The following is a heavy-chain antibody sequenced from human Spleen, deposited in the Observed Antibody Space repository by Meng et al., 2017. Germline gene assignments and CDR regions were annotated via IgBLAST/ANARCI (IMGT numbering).Heavy chain of an antibody. Sequence: SETLSLTCTVSGGSISSSSYYWGWIRQPPGKGLEWIGSIYYSGSTYYNPSLKSRVTISVDTSKNQFSLKLSSVTAADTAVYYCARVQWETYYYDSSGYYHAFDIWAQGTMVTFSS. CDR3: ARVQWETYYYDSSGYYHAFDI. D-gene: IGHD3-22*01. CDR2: IYYSGST. J-gene: IGHJ3*02. V-gene: IGHV4-39*07. CDR1: GGSISSSSYY.